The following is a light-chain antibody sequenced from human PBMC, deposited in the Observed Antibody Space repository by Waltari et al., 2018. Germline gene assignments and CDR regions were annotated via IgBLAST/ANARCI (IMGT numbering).Light chain of an antibody. V-gene: IGKV3-20*01. CDR3: QKYGTLPAT. J-gene: IGKJ1*01. CDR2: DAS. CDR1: QSASKY. Sequence: IVLTQTTGTLSLSQGERATLSCRASQSASKYLAWYQQKPGQAPRLLIYDASISATGIPDRFSGSGWGTDFSLTISSLEPEDFAVYYCQKYGTLPATFGQGTKVQ.